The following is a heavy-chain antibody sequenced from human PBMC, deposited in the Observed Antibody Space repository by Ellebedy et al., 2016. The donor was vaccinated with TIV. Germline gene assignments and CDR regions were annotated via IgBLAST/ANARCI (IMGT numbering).Heavy chain of an antibody. CDR1: GGTFSSYA. J-gene: IGHJ4*02. CDR3: ARDLASNNWYPKYFDY. D-gene: IGHD6-13*01. Sequence: ASVKVSCKASGGTFSSYAISWVRQAPGQGLEWMGRIIPILGIANYAQKFQGRVTITADKSTSTAYMELRSLRSDDTAVYFCARDLASNNWYPKYFDYWGQGTQVTVSS. CDR2: IIPILGIA. V-gene: IGHV1-69*04.